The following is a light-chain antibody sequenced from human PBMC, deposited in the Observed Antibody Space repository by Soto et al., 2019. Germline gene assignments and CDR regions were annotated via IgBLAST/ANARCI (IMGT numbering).Light chain of an antibody. J-gene: IGLJ1*01. CDR3: SSFTRSSTYV. CDR2: GNI. CDR1: SSNIGAGYD. Sequence: QSVLTQPPSVSGAPGQRITISCTGSSSNIGAGYDVHWYQQLPGTAPKLLIYGNINRPSGVPDRFSGSKSGTSASLAITGLQAEDEADYYCSSFTRSSTYVFGSGTKVTVL. V-gene: IGLV1-40*01.